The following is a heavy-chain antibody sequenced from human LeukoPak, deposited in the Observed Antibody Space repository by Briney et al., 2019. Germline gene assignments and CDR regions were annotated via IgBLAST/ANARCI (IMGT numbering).Heavy chain of an antibody. V-gene: IGHV1-46*01. CDR2: INPSVGST. D-gene: IGHD3-22*01. CDR3: ARLGVSDGSGYYLFDY. J-gene: IGHJ4*02. CDR1: GYTSSSYY. Sequence: GASVKVSCKASGYTSSSYYMYWVRQAPGQGLEWMGIINPSVGSTSYAQKFQGRVTLTRDTSISTAYMELSRLRSDDTAVYYCARLGVSDGSGYYLFDYWGQGTLVTVSS.